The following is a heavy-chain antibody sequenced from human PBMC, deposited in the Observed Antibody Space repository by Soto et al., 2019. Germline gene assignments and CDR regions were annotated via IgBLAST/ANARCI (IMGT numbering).Heavy chain of an antibody. V-gene: IGHV4-31*03. Sequence: TLSLTCTVSGGSISSGGYYWSWIRQHPGKGLEWIGYIYYSGSTYYNPSLKSRVTISVDTSKNQLSLKLSSVTAADTAVYYCASQYSSSWPQYYYYGMDVWGQGTTVTVSS. CDR2: IYYSGST. D-gene: IGHD6-13*01. CDR3: ASQYSSSWPQYYYYGMDV. CDR1: GGSISSGGYY. J-gene: IGHJ6*02.